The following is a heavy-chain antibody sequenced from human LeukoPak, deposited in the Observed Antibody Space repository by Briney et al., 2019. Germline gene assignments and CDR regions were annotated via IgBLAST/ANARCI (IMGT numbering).Heavy chain of an antibody. Sequence: GGSLRLSCAASEFSVGSNYMTWVRQAPGKGLEWVSLIYSGGSTYYADSVKGGFTISRDNSKNTLYLQMNSLRAEDTAVYYCARGYYGSGSGYNYYMDVWGKGTTVTVSS. CDR1: EFSVGSNY. CDR3: ARGYYGSGSGYNYYMDV. V-gene: IGHV3-66*01. D-gene: IGHD3-10*01. CDR2: IYSGGST. J-gene: IGHJ6*03.